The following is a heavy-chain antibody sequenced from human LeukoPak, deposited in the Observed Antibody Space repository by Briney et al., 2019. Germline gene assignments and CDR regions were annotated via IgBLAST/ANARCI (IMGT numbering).Heavy chain of an antibody. Sequence: PGRSLRLSCAASGFTFSSYAMHWVRQAPGKGLEWVAVISYDGSNKYYADSVKGRFTISRDNPKNTLYLQMNSLRAEDTAVYYCARGGDYGRLAMDFDYWGQGTLVTVSS. CDR3: ARGGDYGRLAMDFDY. CDR2: ISYDGSNK. V-gene: IGHV3-30-3*01. CDR1: GFTFSSYA. J-gene: IGHJ4*02. D-gene: IGHD4-17*01.